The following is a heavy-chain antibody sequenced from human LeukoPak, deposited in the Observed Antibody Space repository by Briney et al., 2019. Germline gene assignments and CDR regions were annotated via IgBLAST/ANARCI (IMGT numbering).Heavy chain of an antibody. CDR2: INHSGST. Sequence: SETLSLTCAVYGGSFSGYYWSWIRQPPGKGLEWIGEINHSGSTNYNPSLKSRVTISVDTSKNQLSLKLSSVTAADTAVYYCARGGLVVVAARSVRFDYWGQGTLVTVSS. J-gene: IGHJ4*02. V-gene: IGHV4-34*01. D-gene: IGHD2-15*01. CDR3: ARGGLVVVAARSVRFDY. CDR1: GGSFSGYY.